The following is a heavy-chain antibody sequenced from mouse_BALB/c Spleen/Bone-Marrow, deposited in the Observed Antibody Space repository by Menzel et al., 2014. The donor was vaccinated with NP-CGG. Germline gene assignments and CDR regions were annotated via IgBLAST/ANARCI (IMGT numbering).Heavy chain of an antibody. V-gene: IGHV1-67*01. CDR2: ISTYNGNT. Sequence: VKLQESGPEVVRPGVSVKISCKGSGYTFTDYAMHWMKQSHAKSLEWIGVISTYNGNTNYNQKFKGKATMTVDKSSSTAYMELARLTSEDSAIYYCAREVRAPWYAMDSWGQGTSVTVSS. CDR1: GYTFTDYA. D-gene: IGHD2-14*01. J-gene: IGHJ4*01. CDR3: AREVRAPWYAMDS.